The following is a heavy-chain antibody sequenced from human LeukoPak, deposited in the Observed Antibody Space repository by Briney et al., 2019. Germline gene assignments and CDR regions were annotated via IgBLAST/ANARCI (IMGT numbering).Heavy chain of an antibody. V-gene: IGHV3-23*01. J-gene: IGHJ4*02. CDR2: LPRSGGDT. CDR1: GFPFSSSA. Sequence: PGGSLRLSCAASGFPFSSSATSWVRQAPGKGLEWVSGLPRSGGDTYYADSLKGRFTMSRDNSKNTLHLQLNSLRAEDTALYCCAKAETNTNRLFHCWGQASLLTDCS. CDR3: AKAETNTNRLFHC. D-gene: IGHD2-8*01.